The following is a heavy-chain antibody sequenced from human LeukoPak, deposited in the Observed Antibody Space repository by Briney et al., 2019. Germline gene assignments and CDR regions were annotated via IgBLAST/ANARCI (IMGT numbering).Heavy chain of an antibody. Sequence: SETLSLTCAVYGGSFSGYYWSWIRQPPGKGLEWIGEINHSGSTNYNPSLKSRVTISVDTSKNQFSLKLSSVTAADTAVYYCARGPHTRRYAILTGYVFDYSGQGTLVTVYS. V-gene: IGHV4-34*01. CDR3: ARGPHTRRYAILTGYVFDY. D-gene: IGHD3-9*01. CDR2: INHSGST. CDR1: GGSFSGYY. J-gene: IGHJ4*02.